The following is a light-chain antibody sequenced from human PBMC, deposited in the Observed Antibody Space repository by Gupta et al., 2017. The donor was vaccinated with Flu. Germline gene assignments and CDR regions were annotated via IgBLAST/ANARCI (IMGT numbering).Light chain of an antibody. CDR1: QSISSW. V-gene: IGKV1-5*03. J-gene: IGKJ2*01. Sequence: DIQMTQSPSTLSASVGDRVTITCRASQSISSWLAWYQQKPGKAPKLLIYKASSLESGVPSRFSGSGSGTEFTLTISSLQPDDFATYYCQQDNSSPVEFGQGTKLEIK. CDR2: KAS. CDR3: QQDNSSPVE.